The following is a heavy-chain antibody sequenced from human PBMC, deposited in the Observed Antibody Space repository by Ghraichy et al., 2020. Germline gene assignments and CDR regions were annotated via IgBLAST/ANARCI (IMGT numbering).Heavy chain of an antibody. J-gene: IGHJ5*02. D-gene: IGHD1-20*01. CDR1: GFTFSSYG. CDR3: ARDNWNDSGNWFDP. Sequence: GGSLRLSCAASGFTFSSYGMHWVRQAPGKGLEWVAVIWYDGSNKYYADSVKGRFTISRDNSKNTLYLQMNSLRAEDTAVYYCARDNWNDSGNWFDPWGQGTLVTVSS. V-gene: IGHV3-33*01. CDR2: IWYDGSNK.